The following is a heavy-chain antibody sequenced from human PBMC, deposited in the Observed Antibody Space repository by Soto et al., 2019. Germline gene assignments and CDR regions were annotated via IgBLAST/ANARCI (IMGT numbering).Heavy chain of an antibody. V-gene: IGHV3-11*01. J-gene: IGHJ6*03. Sequence: GGSLRLSCAASGFTFSDYYISWIRQAPGKGLEWVSYISSSGSTIYYADSVKGRFTISRDNAKNPLYLQMNSLRAEDTAVYYCAGGGVTMVRGVIITSLHDYYYYMDVWGKGTTVTVSS. CDR1: GFTFSDYY. D-gene: IGHD3-10*01. CDR2: ISSSGSTI. CDR3: AGGGVTMVRGVIITSLHDYYYYMDV.